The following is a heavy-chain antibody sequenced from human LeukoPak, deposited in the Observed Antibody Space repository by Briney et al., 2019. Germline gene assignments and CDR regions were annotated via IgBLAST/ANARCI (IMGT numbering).Heavy chain of an antibody. Sequence: GGSLRLFCAASGFTFSSYAMSWVRQAPGKGLEWVSAIRDSGSSTHYADSVKGRFTTSRDNSKNTLFLQMNSLRAEDTAVYYCAKGGPGFNWFDPWGQGTLVTVTS. J-gene: IGHJ5*02. CDR1: GFTFSSYA. CDR3: AKGGPGFNWFDP. V-gene: IGHV3-23*01. CDR2: IRDSGSST.